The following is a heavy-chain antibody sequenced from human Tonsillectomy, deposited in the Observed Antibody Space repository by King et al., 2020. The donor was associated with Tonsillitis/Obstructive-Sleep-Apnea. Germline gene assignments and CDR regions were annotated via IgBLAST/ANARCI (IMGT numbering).Heavy chain of an antibody. J-gene: IGHJ4*02. D-gene: IGHD3-10*01. CDR3: VKGALLWFGELSYFDY. CDR2: ISSNGGST. V-gene: IGHV3-64D*06. Sequence: EVQLVESGGGLVQPGGSLRLSCSVSGFTFSSYAMHWVRQAPGKGLEYVSAISSNGGSTYYADSVKGRFTISRDNSKNTLYLQMSSLRAEDTAVYYCVKGALLWFGELSYFDYWGQGTLVTVSS. CDR1: GFTFSSYA.